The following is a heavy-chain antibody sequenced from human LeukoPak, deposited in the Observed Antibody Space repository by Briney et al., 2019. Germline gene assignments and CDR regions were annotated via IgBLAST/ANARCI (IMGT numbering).Heavy chain of an antibody. V-gene: IGHV4-34*01. CDR3: ARADTAAAGTIDY. CDR2: INHSGST. J-gene: IGHJ4*02. Sequence: SETLSLTCAVYGGSFSGYYWSWIRQPPGKGLEWIGEINHSGSTNYNPSLKSRVTISVDTSKNQFSLKLSSVTAADTAVYYCARADTAAAGTIDYWGQGTLVTVSS. D-gene: IGHD6-13*01. CDR1: GGSFSGYY.